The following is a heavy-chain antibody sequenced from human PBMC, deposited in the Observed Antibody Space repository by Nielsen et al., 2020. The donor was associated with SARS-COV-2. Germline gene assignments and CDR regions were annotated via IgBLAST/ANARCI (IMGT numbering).Heavy chain of an antibody. CDR3: ARDPYGDYGFDY. CDR2: INSDGSST. D-gene: IGHD4-17*01. Sequence: GESLKISCAASGFTFSSYWMHWVRQAPGKGLAWVSRINSDGSSTSYADSVKGRFTISRDNAKNTLYLQMNSLRAEDTAVYYCARDPYGDYGFDYWGQGTLVTVSS. V-gene: IGHV3-74*01. CDR1: GFTFSSYW. J-gene: IGHJ4*02.